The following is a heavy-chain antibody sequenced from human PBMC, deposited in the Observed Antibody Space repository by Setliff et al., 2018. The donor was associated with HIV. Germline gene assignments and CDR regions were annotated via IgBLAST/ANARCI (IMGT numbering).Heavy chain of an antibody. CDR2: IYYSGST. CDR1: GGSINSYF. Sequence: PSETLSLTCTVSGGSINSYFWHWIRQPPGKGLEWIGYIYYSGSTNYNPSLKSRVTISVDTSKNQLSLKLSSVTAADTAVYYCASPRSLLVWYDAFDIWGQGTMVTVSS. J-gene: IGHJ3*02. D-gene: IGHD3-16*01. CDR3: ASPRSLLVWYDAFDI. V-gene: IGHV4-59*01.